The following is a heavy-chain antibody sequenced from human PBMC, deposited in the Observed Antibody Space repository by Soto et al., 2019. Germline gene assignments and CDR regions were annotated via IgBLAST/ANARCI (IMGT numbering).Heavy chain of an antibody. D-gene: IGHD3-3*01. J-gene: IGHJ6*02. CDR2: ISYDGSNK. CDR1: GFTFSSYA. CDR3: ARDRRFNDFSSGYLDPYYGMEV. Sequence: QVQLVESGGGVVQPGRSLRLSCAASGFTFSSYAMHWVRQAPGKGLEWVAVISYDGSNKYYADSVEGRFTLSRDSSKNTVLQMNSLRAEDTAVYYCARDRRFNDFSSGYLDPYYGMEVWGQGNTVTVSS. V-gene: IGHV3-30*04.